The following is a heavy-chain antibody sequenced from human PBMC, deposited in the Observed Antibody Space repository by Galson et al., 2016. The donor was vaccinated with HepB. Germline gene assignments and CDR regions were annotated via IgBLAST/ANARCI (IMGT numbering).Heavy chain of an antibody. Sequence: SLRLSCAVSGFSFGDYAMNWFRQAPGKGLEWVGFIRSKTYGGTRQYAASVKGRFTVSRDDSKSIAYLHMSSLKTEDTAGYYCTRAGDDSSGYYYLYWGRGTLVTVSS. CDR1: GFSFGDYA. V-gene: IGHV3-49*03. CDR3: TRAGDDSSGYYYLY. CDR2: IRSKTYGGTR. J-gene: IGHJ4*02. D-gene: IGHD3-22*01.